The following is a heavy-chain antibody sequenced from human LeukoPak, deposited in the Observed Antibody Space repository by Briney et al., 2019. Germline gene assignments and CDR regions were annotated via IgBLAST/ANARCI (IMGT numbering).Heavy chain of an antibody. CDR1: GYTFTGYY. D-gene: IGHD6-19*01. CDR3: ARGLSIAVADYYFDY. V-gene: IGHV1-3*03. CDR2: INAGNANT. J-gene: IGHJ4*02. Sequence: ASVKVSCKASGYTFTGYYMHWVRQAPGQRLEWMGWINAGNANTKYSQKFQGRVTITRDTSANTAYMELSSLRSEDMAVYYCARGLSIAVADYYFDYWGQGTLVTVSS.